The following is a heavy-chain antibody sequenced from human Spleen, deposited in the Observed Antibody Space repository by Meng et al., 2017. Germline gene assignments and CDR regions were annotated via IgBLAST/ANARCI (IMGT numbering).Heavy chain of an antibody. CDR3: ARDEDMSAAGKLFGDY. D-gene: IGHD6-13*01. Sequence: ASVKVSCKASGYTFPSSYMHWVRRAPGQGLEWMGRINPKSGDTHYAQRFQGRVTMTGDTSISTAYMELSGLRSDDTAMYYCARDEDMSAAGKLFGDYWGQGTLVTVSS. CDR2: INPKSGDT. J-gene: IGHJ4*02. V-gene: IGHV1-2*06. CDR1: GYTFPSSY.